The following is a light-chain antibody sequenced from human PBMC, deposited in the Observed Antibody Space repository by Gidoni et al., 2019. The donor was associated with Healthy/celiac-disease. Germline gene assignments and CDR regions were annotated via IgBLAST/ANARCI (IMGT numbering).Light chain of an antibody. V-gene: IGKV1-39*01. J-gene: IGKJ4*01. CDR2: AAS. CDR1: QSISSY. CDR3: QQSYSTPLT. Sequence: DIQMTKSPSPLSASVGDRVTITCRASQSISSYLNWYQQKQGKAPKLLIYAASSLQSGVPSRFSGSGSGTDFTLTISSLQPEDFATYYCQQSYSTPLTFGGGTKVEIK.